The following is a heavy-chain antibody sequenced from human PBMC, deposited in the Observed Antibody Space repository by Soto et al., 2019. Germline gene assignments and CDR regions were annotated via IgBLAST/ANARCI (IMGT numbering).Heavy chain of an antibody. D-gene: IGHD6-25*01. Sequence: QVQLQQWGAGLLKPSETLSLTCAVYGGSFSGYYWSWIRQPPGKGLEWIGEINHSGSTNYNPSLKSRVTISVDTSKPQFSLKLSSVTAADTAVYYCARGRGYGQSWFDPWGQGTLVTVSS. J-gene: IGHJ5*02. CDR2: INHSGST. CDR3: ARGRGYGQSWFDP. V-gene: IGHV4-34*01. CDR1: GGSFSGYY.